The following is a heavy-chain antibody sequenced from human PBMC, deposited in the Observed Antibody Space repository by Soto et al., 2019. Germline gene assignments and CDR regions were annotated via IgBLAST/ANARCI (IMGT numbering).Heavy chain of an antibody. CDR1: GFTFSSYA. CDR3: ARDYDSSGYYHY. V-gene: IGHV3-30-3*01. J-gene: IGHJ4*02. Sequence: QVQLVESGGGVVQPGRSLRLSCAASGFTFSSYARHWVRQAPGKGLEWVAVISYDGSNKYYADSVKGRFTISRDNSKNTLYLQMNSLRAEDTAVYYCARDYDSSGYYHYWGQGTLVTVSS. CDR2: ISYDGSNK. D-gene: IGHD3-22*01.